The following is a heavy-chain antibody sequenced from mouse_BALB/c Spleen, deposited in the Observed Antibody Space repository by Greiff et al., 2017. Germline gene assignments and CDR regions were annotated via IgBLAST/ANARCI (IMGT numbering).Heavy chain of an antibody. V-gene: IGHV5-15*02. CDR1: GFTFSDYG. D-gene: IGHD2-4*01. CDR2: ISNLAYSI. CDR3: AREYYDYDFDY. Sequence: DVKLVESGGGLVQPGGSRKLSCAASGFTFSDYGMAWVRQAPGKGPEWVAFISNLAYSIYYADTVTGRFTISRENAKNTLYLEMSSLRSEDTAMYYCAREYYDYDFDYWGQGTTLTVSS. J-gene: IGHJ2*01.